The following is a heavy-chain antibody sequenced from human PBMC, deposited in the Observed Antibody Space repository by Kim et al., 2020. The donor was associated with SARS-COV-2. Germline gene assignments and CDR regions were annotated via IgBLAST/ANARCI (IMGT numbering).Heavy chain of an antibody. CDR2: ISSSSSYI. D-gene: IGHD3-9*01. V-gene: IGHV3-21*01. CDR1: GFTFSSYS. CDR3: AREVAGRRGRYFDLNYYYGMDV. Sequence: GGSLRLSCAASGFTFSSYSMNWVRQAPGKGLEWVSSISSSSSYIYYADSVKGRFTISRDNAKNSLYLQMNSLRAEDTGVYYCAREVAGRRGRYFDLNYYYGMDVWGQGTTVTVSS. J-gene: IGHJ6*02.